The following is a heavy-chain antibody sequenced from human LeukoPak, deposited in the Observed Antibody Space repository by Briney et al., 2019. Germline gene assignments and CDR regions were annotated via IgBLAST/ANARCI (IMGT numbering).Heavy chain of an antibody. D-gene: IGHD1-26*01. V-gene: IGHV3-66*01. CDR3: AREGYRGSNLDV. CDR1: GFTVSSNY. Sequence: GGSLRLSCAASGFTVSSNYMSWVRQAPGKGLEWVSVIYTGGSTYCADSVKGRFTISRDNSKNTLYLQMNSLRAEDTAVYYCAREGYRGSNLDVWGKGTTVTVSS. CDR2: IYTGGST. J-gene: IGHJ6*04.